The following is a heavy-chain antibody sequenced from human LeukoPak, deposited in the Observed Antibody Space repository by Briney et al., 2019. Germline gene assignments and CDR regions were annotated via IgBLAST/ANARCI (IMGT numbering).Heavy chain of an antibody. D-gene: IGHD3-16*02. V-gene: IGHV3-48*04. Sequence: PGGSLRLSCAASGFTFSSFSMNWVRQAPGKGLEWVSYISSSSSTIYYADSVKGRFTISRDNAKNSLYLQMNSLRAEDTAVYYCARFPTSFFDYWGQGTLVTVSS. J-gene: IGHJ4*02. CDR1: GFTFSSFS. CDR3: ARFPTSFFDY. CDR2: ISSSSSTI.